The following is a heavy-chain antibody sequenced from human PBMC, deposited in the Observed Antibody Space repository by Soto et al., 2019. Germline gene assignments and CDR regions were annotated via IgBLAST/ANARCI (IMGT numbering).Heavy chain of an antibody. CDR2: ISSSSSYI. CDR3: ARVVQEGHLDY. CDR1: GFTISSYS. D-gene: IGHD3-10*01. V-gene: IGHV3-21*01. Sequence: EVQLVESGGGLVKPGGSLRLSCAASGFTISSYSMNRVRQAPGKGLEWVSSISSSSSYIYYADSVKGRFTISRDNAKNSLYLQMNSLRAEDTAVYYCARVVQEGHLDYWGQGTLVTVSS. J-gene: IGHJ4*02.